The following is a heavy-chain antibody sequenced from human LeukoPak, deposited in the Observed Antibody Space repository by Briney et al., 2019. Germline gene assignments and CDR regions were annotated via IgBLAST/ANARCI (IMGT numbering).Heavy chain of an antibody. CDR1: GYTFTSYY. CDR2: INPNSGGT. D-gene: IGHD1-26*01. Sequence: GASVKVSCKASGYTFTSYYMHWVRQAPGQGLEWMGWINPNSGGTNYAQKFQGRVTMTRETSISTVHMELSRLRSDDTAVYFCAREKMVGAPKLLDYWGQGTLVTVSS. V-gene: IGHV1-2*02. J-gene: IGHJ4*02. CDR3: AREKMVGAPKLLDY.